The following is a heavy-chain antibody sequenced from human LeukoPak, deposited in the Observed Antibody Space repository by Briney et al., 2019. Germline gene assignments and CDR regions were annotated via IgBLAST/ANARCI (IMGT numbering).Heavy chain of an antibody. CDR3: AKVVIGGSAYPADY. D-gene: IGHD3-16*01. J-gene: IGHJ4*02. V-gene: IGHV3-23*01. Sequence: GGSLRLSCAASGFTFSSSAMSWVRQVPGKGLEWVSGISASGGSTSYADSVRGRFTISRDNSKNTLHLEMNSLRAEDTAVYYCAKVVIGGSAYPADYWGQGALVTVSS. CDR2: ISASGGST. CDR1: GFTFSSSA.